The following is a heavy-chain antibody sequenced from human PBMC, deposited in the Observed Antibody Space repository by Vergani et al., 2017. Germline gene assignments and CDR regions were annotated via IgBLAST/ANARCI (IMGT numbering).Heavy chain of an antibody. CDR1: GFTFSACP. D-gene: IGHD3-22*01. CDR2: ISARYPST. V-gene: IGHV3-23*01. J-gene: IGHJ4*02. Sequence: EVQLLHSGGGVIQPGGSVRLSCAASGFTFSACPMTWVRQAPGKGLEWVSAISARYPSTYYADSVKGRFTISRDNSKNMLYLQINSLRAEDTAVYYCARLSYDTTPYLQGGYDCWGQGTLVSVSS. CDR3: ARLSYDTTPYLQGGYDC.